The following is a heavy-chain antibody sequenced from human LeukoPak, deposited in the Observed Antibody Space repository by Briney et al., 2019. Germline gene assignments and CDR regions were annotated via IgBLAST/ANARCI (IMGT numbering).Heavy chain of an antibody. V-gene: IGHV3-21*01. Sequence: GGSLRLSCAASGFTFSSYSMNWVRQAPGKGLEWVSSISSSSSYIYYADSVKGRFTISRDNAKNSLYLQMNSLRAEDTAVYYCARDLGYYDSSGHPYGTWGQGTLVTVSS. CDR3: ARDLGYYDSSGHPYGT. CDR2: ISSSSSYI. D-gene: IGHD3-22*01. J-gene: IGHJ5*02. CDR1: GFTFSSYS.